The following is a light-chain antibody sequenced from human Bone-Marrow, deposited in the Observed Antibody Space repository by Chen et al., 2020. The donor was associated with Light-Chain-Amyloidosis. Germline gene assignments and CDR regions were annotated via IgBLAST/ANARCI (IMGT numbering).Light chain of an antibody. V-gene: IGLV3-21*02. CDR1: NIGSTS. J-gene: IGLJ3*02. CDR3: QVWDRSSDRPV. CDR2: DDS. Sequence: SYVLTQPSSVSVAPGQTATIPCGGYNIGSTSVHWYQQTPGQAPLLVVYDDSDRPSGIPERLSGSNAGNTATLTISRVEAGDEAEYYCQVWDRSSDRPVFGGGTKLTVL.